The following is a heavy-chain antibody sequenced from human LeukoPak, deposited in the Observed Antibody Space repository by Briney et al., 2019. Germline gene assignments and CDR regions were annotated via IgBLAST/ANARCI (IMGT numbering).Heavy chain of an antibody. CDR2: VSYDGNTK. D-gene: IGHD3-3*01. V-gene: IGHV3-30*18. Sequence: GGSLRLSCAVTGFTFRSYGMHWVRQAPGKGLEWVAVVSYDGNTKYYADSVKGRITISRDNSKNTLYLQMNSLRAEDTAVYYCAKEFASGYQDYWGQGTLVTVSS. J-gene: IGHJ4*02. CDR1: GFTFRSYG. CDR3: AKEFASGYQDY.